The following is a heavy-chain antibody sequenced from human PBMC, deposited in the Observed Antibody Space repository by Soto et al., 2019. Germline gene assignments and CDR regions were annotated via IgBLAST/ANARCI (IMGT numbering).Heavy chain of an antibody. V-gene: IGHV4-59*01. CDR2: IYYSGST. D-gene: IGHD3-3*01. J-gene: IGHJ6*02. Sequence: ASETLSLTCTVSGGSISSYYWSWIRQPPGKGLGWIGYIYYSGSTNYNPSLKSRVTISVDTSKNQFSLKLSSVTAADTAVYYCAREHAYYDFWSGYYTYYYYGMDVWGQGTTVTVSS. CDR3: AREHAYYDFWSGYYTYYYYGMDV. CDR1: GGSISSYY.